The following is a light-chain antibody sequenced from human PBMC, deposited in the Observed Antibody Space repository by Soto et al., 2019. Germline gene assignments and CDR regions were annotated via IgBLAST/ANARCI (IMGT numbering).Light chain of an antibody. V-gene: IGLV2-14*01. J-gene: IGLJ1*01. CDR3: TSYASSSTYV. CDR1: SSDVGGYNY. CDR2: DVS. Sequence: QSALTQPASVSGSPGQSVTVSCTGTSSDVGGYNYVSWYQQHPGKAPKLMIYDVSNRPSGLSYRFSGPKSGNTASLTISGLQAEDEAGYYCTSYASSSTYVFGTGTKVTVL.